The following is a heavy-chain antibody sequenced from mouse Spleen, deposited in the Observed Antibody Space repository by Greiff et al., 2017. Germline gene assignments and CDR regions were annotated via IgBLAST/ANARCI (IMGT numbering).Heavy chain of an antibody. CDR3: AKHEGYYGSSSSGYFDV. J-gene: IGHJ1*03. Sequence: VHLVESGPGLVAPSQSLSITCTVSGFSLTSYGVDWVRQPPGKGLEWLGVIWGGGSTNYNSALMSRLSISKDNSKSQVFLKMNSLQTDDTAMYYCAKHEGYYGSSSSGYFDVWGTGTTVTVSS. D-gene: IGHD1-1*01. CDR1: GFSLTSYG. V-gene: IGHV2-9*01. CDR2: IWGGGST.